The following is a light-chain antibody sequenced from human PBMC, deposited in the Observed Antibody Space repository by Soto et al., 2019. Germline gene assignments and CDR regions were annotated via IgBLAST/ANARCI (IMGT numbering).Light chain of an antibody. V-gene: IGLV3-21*04. CDR1: NIGSKS. J-gene: IGLJ2*01. Sequence: SYELTQPPSVSVAPGKTARITCGGNNIGSKSVHWYQQKPGQAPVLVIYYDSDRPSGIPERFSGSNSGNTATLTISRVEAGDEADYYCQVWDSSTLFGGWTKLTVL. CDR3: QVWDSSTL. CDR2: YDS.